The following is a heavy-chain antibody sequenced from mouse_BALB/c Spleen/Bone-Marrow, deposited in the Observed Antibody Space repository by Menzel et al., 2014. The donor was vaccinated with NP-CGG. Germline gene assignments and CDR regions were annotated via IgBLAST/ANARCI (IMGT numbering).Heavy chain of an antibody. CDR3: ARHAYYDQTEVSFVY. CDR1: GFSFNSYG. Sequence: EVKLVESGGGLVKSGGSLKLSCAASGFSFNSYGMSWVRQTPEKRLEWVATISGGGGYTFYPDSVKGRFTISRDNAKNILYLQLSSLRSEDTALYYCARHAYYDQTEVSFVYWGQGTLVTVSA. CDR2: ISGGGGYT. V-gene: IGHV5-9-2*01. J-gene: IGHJ3*01. D-gene: IGHD2-4*01.